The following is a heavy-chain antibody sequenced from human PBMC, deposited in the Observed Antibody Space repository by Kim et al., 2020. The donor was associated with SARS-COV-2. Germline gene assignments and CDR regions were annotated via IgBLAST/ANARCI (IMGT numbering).Heavy chain of an antibody. V-gene: IGHV4-31*03. CDR2: IYYSGST. D-gene: IGHD3-9*01. CDR3: ARDEYDILTGYFKRVFDY. Sequence: SETLSLTCTVSGGSISSGGYYWSWIRQHPGKGLEWIGYIYYSGSTYYNPSLKSRVTISVDTSKNQFSLKLSSVTAADTAVYYCARDEYDILTGYFKRVFDYWGQGTLVTVSS. CDR1: GGSISSGGYY. J-gene: IGHJ4*02.